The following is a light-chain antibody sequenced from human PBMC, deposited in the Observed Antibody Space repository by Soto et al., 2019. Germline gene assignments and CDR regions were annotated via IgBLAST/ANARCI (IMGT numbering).Light chain of an antibody. J-gene: IGKJ4*01. CDR2: DAS. CDR1: QSVGTY. Sequence: EIVLTQSPATLSLSPGERATLSCRASQSVGTYLVWYQQKPGQAPRLLIYDASKRATDIPERFSGSGSGTDFTLTISSLEPEDFAVYYCQQRSDWPRAFGGGTKVEMK. V-gene: IGKV3-11*01. CDR3: QQRSDWPRA.